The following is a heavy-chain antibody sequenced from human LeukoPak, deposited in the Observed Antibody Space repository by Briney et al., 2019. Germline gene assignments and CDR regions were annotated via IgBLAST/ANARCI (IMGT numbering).Heavy chain of an antibody. CDR1: YGSLSSSSYY. CDR2: MYYRGST. CDR3: ARVACSSTSCYTLRGIYYYMDV. D-gene: IGHD2-2*02. Sequence: SETLSLTCTVSYGSLSSSSYYWGWIRQPPGKGLEWIGSMYYRGSTYYNPSLKSRVTISVDTSKNQFSLKLNSVTAADTAVYYCARVACSSTSCYTLRGIYYYMDVWGKGTTVTVSS. J-gene: IGHJ6*03. V-gene: IGHV4-39*07.